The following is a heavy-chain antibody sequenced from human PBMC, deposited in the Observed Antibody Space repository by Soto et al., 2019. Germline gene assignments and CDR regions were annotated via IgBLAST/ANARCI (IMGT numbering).Heavy chain of an antibody. CDR1: GFIVSSFA. CDR3: ARVSDVDYGAGRDYNPVDS. J-gene: IGHJ4*02. CDR2: IEYDGSHK. V-gene: IGHV3-33*05. Sequence: QVQLVESGGGVVQPGESLRLSCAASGFIVSSFAMHWVRQAPGKGLEWVAVIEYDGSHKYYTDSVKGLFTISRDNSKDTLYLQMDSLRAADAAVSYCARVSDVDYGAGRDYNPVDSWGQGTLVIVSS. D-gene: IGHD3-10*01.